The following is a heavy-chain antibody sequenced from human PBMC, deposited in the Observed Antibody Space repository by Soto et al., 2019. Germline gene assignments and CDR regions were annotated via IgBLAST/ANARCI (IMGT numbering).Heavy chain of an antibody. V-gene: IGHV3-21*01. J-gene: IGHJ5*02. CDR1: GFTFSSYS. Sequence: GGSLRLSCAASGFTFSSYSINWVRQAPGKGLEWVSSISSSSSYIYYADSVKGRFTISRDNAKNSLYLQMNSLRAEDTAVYYCARGQYCSSTSCYLGWFDPWGQGTLVTVSS. CDR3: ARGQYCSSTSCYLGWFDP. D-gene: IGHD2-2*01. CDR2: ISSSSSYI.